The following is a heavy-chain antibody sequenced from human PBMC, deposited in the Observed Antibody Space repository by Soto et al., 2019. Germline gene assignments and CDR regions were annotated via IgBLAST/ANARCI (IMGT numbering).Heavy chain of an antibody. CDR3: AKAYYDFWQRDYYYYGMDV. CDR2: ISYDGSNK. CDR1: GFTFSSYG. J-gene: IGHJ6*02. Sequence: QVQLVESGGGVVQPGKSLRLSCAASGFTFSSYGMHWVRQAPGKGLEWVAVISYDGSNKYYADSVKGRFTISRDNSKNTLYLQMNILRAEDTAVYYCAKAYYDFWQRDYYYYGMDVWGQGTTVTVSS. V-gene: IGHV3-30*18. D-gene: IGHD3-3*01.